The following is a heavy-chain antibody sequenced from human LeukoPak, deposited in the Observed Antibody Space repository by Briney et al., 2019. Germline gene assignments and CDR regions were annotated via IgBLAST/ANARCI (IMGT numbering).Heavy chain of an antibody. V-gene: IGHV4-4*07. Sequence: SETLSLTCTVSGGPISSYYWSWIRQPAGKGLEWIGRIYTSGSTNYNPSLKSRVTMSVDTSKNQFSLKLSSVTAADTAVYYCARVRSLPAAMGGDWFDPWGQGTLVTVSS. CDR3: ARVRSLPAAMGGDWFDP. J-gene: IGHJ5*02. CDR2: IYTSGST. CDR1: GGPISSYY. D-gene: IGHD2-2*01.